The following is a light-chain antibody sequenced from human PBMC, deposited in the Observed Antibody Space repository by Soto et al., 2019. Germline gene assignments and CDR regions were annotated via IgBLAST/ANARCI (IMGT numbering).Light chain of an antibody. CDR3: QQYGSSPPYT. J-gene: IGKJ5*01. Sequence: EIVLTQSPATLSLSPGERATFSCRASQTVNSDYLAWFQQRPGQAPRLLIFATSRRATDIPDRFSGSGSGTDFTLAISRLEPEDFAVYYCQQYGSSPPYTFGQGTRLEIK. CDR1: QTVNSDY. V-gene: IGKV3-20*01. CDR2: ATS.